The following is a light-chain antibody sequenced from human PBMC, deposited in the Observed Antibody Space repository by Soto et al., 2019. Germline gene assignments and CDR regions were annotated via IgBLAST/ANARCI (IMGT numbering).Light chain of an antibody. Sequence: QPVLTQPASVSGSPGQSITISCTGTSSDVGAYNYVSWYQQHPGKAPKLMIYDVSNRPSGVSSRFSGSKSGNTASLTFSGLQAEDEADYYCSSYTTSSIYVFGTGTKLTVL. CDR2: DVS. J-gene: IGLJ1*01. CDR3: SSYTTSSIYV. V-gene: IGLV2-14*01. CDR1: SSDVGAYNY.